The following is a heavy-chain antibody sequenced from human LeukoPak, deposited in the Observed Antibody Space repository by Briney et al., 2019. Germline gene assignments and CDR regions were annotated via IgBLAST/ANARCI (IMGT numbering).Heavy chain of an antibody. J-gene: IGHJ3*02. CDR1: GGSISSSGYY. V-gene: IGHV4-39*02. D-gene: IGHD2-15*01. CDR2: IYYSGST. Sequence: SETLSLTCTVSGGSISSSGYYWGWIRQPPGKGLEWIGSIYYSGSTYYNPSLKSRVTISVDTSKNHFSLRLSSVTAADTAMFYCARLTIAANAFDIWGQGTMVTVSS. CDR3: ARLTIAANAFDI.